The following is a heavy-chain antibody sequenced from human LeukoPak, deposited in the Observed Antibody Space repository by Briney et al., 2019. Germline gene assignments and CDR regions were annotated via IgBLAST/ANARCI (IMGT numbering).Heavy chain of an antibody. CDR1: GVTVNNNY. Sequence: GGSLRLSCAAPGVTVNNNYMGWVRQAPRRGLEWVSFIYSDIATYYADSVKGRFTISRDDSKNTLSLQMNRLRAEDTAVYYCTRGVTAVPAWGQGTLVTVSS. V-gene: IGHV3-66*01. J-gene: IGHJ5*02. CDR2: IYSDIAT. D-gene: IGHD2-21*02. CDR3: TRGVTAVPA.